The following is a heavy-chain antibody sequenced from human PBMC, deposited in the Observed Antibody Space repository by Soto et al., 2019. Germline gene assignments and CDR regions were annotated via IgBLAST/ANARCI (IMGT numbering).Heavy chain of an antibody. CDR1: GFTFSSYA. CDR2: ISYDGSNK. CDR3: ARDAGSIDAFDI. V-gene: IGHV3-30-3*01. D-gene: IGHD2-21*01. J-gene: IGHJ3*02. Sequence: PGGSLRLSCAASGFTFSSYAMHWVRQAPGKGLEWVAVISYDGSNKYYADSVKGRFTISRDNSKNMLYLQMNSLRAEDTAVYYCARDAGSIDAFDIWGQGTMVTVSS.